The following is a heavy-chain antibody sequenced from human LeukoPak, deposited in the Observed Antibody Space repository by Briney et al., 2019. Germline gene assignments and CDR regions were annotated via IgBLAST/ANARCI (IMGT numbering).Heavy chain of an antibody. CDR3: ARHLLRTSTSFDY. J-gene: IGHJ4*02. Sequence: SETLSLTCAVYGGSVNGYYWSWIRQPPGKALEWIGEIKHDGSTKYNSSLKSRVTISIDTSKSQFSLKLSSVTAADTAVYYCARHLLRTSTSFDYWDQGNLVTVSS. D-gene: IGHD1-14*01. CDR2: IKHDGST. V-gene: IGHV4-34*01. CDR1: GGSVNGYY.